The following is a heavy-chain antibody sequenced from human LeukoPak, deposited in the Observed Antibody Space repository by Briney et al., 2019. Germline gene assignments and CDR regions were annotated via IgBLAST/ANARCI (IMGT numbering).Heavy chain of an antibody. V-gene: IGHV3-21*01. Sequence: GGSLRLSCAASGFTFSSYSMNWVRQAPGKGLEWVSSISSSSSYIYYADSVKGRFTISRDNAKNSLYLQMNSLRAEDTAVYYCARDLWFGELLGWFDPWGQGTLVTVSS. CDR3: ARDLWFGELLGWFDP. J-gene: IGHJ5*02. CDR1: GFTFSSYS. CDR2: ISSSSSYI. D-gene: IGHD3-10*01.